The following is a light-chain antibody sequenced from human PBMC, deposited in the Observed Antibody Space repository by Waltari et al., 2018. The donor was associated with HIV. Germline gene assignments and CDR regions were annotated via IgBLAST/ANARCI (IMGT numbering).Light chain of an antibody. CDR2: WAS. V-gene: IGKV4-1*01. Sequence: DIVMTQSTDSLAVSLGEEATINCKSSQSVLYRSNNKEYLAWYQQKPGQPPKLLIYWASTRESGVPDRFSGSGSGTDFTLTISSLLAEDVAVYYCQQYYSTPWTFGQGTRVEIK. CDR1: QSVLYRSNNKEY. J-gene: IGKJ1*01. CDR3: QQYYSTPWT.